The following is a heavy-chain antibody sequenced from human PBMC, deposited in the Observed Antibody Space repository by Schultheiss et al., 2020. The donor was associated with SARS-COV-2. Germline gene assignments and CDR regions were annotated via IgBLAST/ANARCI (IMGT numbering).Heavy chain of an antibody. Sequence: GGSLRLSCAASEFTFSSYAMHWVRQAPGKGLEWVAKIKEDGSEKYYVDSVKGRFTISRDNAKNSLYLQMNSLRAEDTAVYYCARGGTYCSGGSCWGGFDYWGQGTLVTVSS. V-gene: IGHV3-7*01. CDR3: ARGGTYCSGGSCWGGFDY. CDR1: EFTFSSYA. J-gene: IGHJ4*02. D-gene: IGHD2-15*01. CDR2: IKEDGSEK.